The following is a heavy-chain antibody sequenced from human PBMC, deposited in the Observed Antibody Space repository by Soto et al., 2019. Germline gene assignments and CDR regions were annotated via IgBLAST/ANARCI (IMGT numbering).Heavy chain of an antibody. CDR2: IYGSGST. D-gene: IGHD3-10*02. Sequence: SVTLPLPCIVYGGARSSYFWCWIRQPPGKGLECIGYIYGSGSTYYNPSLKSRVTISVDTSKNRFSLKHSSVTDADTAVYYCARVFRGWAENGMDVWGQGTTVTVSS. V-gene: IGHV4-59*01. CDR3: ARVFRGWAENGMDV. CDR1: GGARSSYF. J-gene: IGHJ6*02.